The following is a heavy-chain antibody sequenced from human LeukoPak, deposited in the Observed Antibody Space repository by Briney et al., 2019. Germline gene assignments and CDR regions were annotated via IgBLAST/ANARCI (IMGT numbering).Heavy chain of an antibody. J-gene: IGHJ4*02. D-gene: IGHD4-23*01. CDR1: GGSISSSSYY. CDR3: ATQIDDYGGPGDLDY. Sequence: SETLSLTCTVSGGSISSSSYYWGWIRQPPGKGLEWIGSIYYSGSTYYNPSLKSRVTISVDTSKNQFSLKLSSVTAADTAVYYCATQIDDYGGPGDLDYWGQGTLVTVSS. V-gene: IGHV4-39*01. CDR2: IYYSGST.